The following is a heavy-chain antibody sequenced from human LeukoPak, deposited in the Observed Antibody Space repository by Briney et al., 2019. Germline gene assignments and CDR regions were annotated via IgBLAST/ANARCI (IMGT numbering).Heavy chain of an antibody. V-gene: IGHV4-31*03. CDR1: GGSISSGGYY. CDR3: ARAYRDREWELPYFDY. Sequence: TPSETLSLTCTVPGGSISSGGYYWSWIRQHPGKGLEWIGYIYYSGSTYYNPSLKSRVTISVDTSKNQFSLKLSSVTAADTAVYYCARAYRDREWELPYFDYWGQGTLVTVSS. CDR2: IYYSGST. D-gene: IGHD1-26*01. J-gene: IGHJ4*02.